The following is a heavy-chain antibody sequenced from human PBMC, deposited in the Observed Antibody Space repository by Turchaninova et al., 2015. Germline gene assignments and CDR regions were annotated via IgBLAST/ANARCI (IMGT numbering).Heavy chain of an antibody. J-gene: IGHJ4*02. Sequence: EVQMLESGGGLVQPGGSLRLSCAASGFTFRKYDMTWVRQAPGKGLEWVALVSGGGGRTYYADFVKVRFTNSRDNSKNTLYLQKNSLRVEDTAVYYCAKGRGFDYWGQGTLVIVSS. CDR2: VSGGGGRT. CDR3: AKGRGFDY. V-gene: IGHV3-23*01. CDR1: GFTFRKYD. D-gene: IGHD3-10*01.